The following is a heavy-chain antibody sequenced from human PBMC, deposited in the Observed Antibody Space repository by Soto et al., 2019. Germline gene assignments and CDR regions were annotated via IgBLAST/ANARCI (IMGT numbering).Heavy chain of an antibody. Sequence: QVQLVQSGAEVKKPGASVKVSCKASGYTFTTYYMHWVRQAPGQGPEWMGIINPLGGSTSYAQKFQNRVTMTRDTSTSTVYMELSSLRSEDTAVYYCARHSQPLGGMDVWGQGTTVTVSS. V-gene: IGHV1-46*01. CDR2: INPLGGST. J-gene: IGHJ6*02. D-gene: IGHD1-26*01. CDR3: ARHSQPLGGMDV. CDR1: GYTFTTYY.